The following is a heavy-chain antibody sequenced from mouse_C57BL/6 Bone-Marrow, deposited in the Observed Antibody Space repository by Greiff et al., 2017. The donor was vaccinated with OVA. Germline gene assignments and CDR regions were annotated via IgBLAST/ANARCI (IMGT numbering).Heavy chain of an antibody. Sequence: QVQLQQSGPELVKPGASVKISCKASGYAFSSSWMNWVKQRPGKGLEWIGRIYPGDGDTNFNGKFKGKATLTADKSSSTAYMQLSSLTSEDSAVYFCARGGGNYYFDYWGQGTTLTVSS. CDR3: ARGGGNYYFDY. V-gene: IGHV1-82*01. D-gene: IGHD2-1*01. J-gene: IGHJ2*01. CDR2: IYPGDGDT. CDR1: GYAFSSSW.